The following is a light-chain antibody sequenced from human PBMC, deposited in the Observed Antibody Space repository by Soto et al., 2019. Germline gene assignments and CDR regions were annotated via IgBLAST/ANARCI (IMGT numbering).Light chain of an antibody. J-gene: IGKJ1*01. CDR3: QQYGSSLWT. V-gene: IGKV3-15*01. CDR2: GAS. CDR1: QSVSSN. Sequence: EIVMTQSPATLSVSPGERATLSCRASQSVSSNLAWFQQKPGQAPRLLIYGASTRDTGIPARFSGSGSGTDFTLTISRLEPEDFAVYYCQQYGSSLWTFGQGTKVDI.